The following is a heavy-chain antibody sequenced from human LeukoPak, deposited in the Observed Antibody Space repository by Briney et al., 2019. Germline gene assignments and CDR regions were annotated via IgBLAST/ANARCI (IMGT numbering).Heavy chain of an antibody. CDR3: ARAVKVKGYSSSWYTSTDYYYYGMDV. CDR2: LSGSGGGT. J-gene: IGHJ6*02. V-gene: IGHV3-23*01. D-gene: IGHD6-13*01. CDR1: GITLSNYG. Sequence: GGSLRLSCAVSGITLSNYGMSWVRQAPGKGLEWVAGLSGSGGGTNYADSVQGRFTISRDNPKNTLYLQMNSLRAEDTAVYYCARAVKVKGYSSSWYTSTDYYYYGMDVWGQGTTVTVSS.